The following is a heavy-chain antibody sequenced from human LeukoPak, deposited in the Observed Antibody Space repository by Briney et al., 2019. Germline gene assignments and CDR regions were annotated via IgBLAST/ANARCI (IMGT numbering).Heavy chain of an antibody. D-gene: IGHD4-17*01. Sequence: ASVKVSCKASGYTFTGYYMHWVRQAPGQGLEWMGWINPNSGGRNYAQKFQGRVTMTRDTSISTAYVELSRLRSDDTAVYYCARASVTTWGRSNNWFDPWGQGTLVTVSS. J-gene: IGHJ5*02. CDR2: INPNSGGR. CDR1: GYTFTGYY. V-gene: IGHV1-2*02. CDR3: ARASVTTWGRSNNWFDP.